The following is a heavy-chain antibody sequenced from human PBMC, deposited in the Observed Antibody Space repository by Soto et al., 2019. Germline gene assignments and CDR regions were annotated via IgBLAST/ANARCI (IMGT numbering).Heavy chain of an antibody. D-gene: IGHD3-10*02. CDR2: ISGSGGST. Sequence: GGSLRLSCAASGFTVSDNYMSWVRQAQGKGLEWVSAISGSGGSTYYADSVKGRFTISRGNSKNTLYLQMNSLRAEDTAVYYCAKDNDRGVINYFDYWGQGTLVTVSS. J-gene: IGHJ4*02. CDR3: AKDNDRGVINYFDY. CDR1: GFTVSDNY. V-gene: IGHV3-23*01.